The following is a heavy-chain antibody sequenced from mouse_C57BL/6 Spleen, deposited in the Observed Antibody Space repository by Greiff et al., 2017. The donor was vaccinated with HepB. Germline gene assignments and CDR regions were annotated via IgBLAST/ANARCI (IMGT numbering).Heavy chain of an antibody. CDR1: GFTFSSYA. CDR2: ISDGGSYT. J-gene: IGHJ3*01. Sequence: EVQRVESGGGLVKPGGSLKLSCAASGFTFSSYAMSWVRQTPEKRLEWVATISDGGSYTYYPDNVKGRFTISRDNAKNNLYLQMSHLKSEDTAMYYCARMGGNYSWFAYWGQGTLVTVSA. CDR3: ARMGGNYSWFAY. D-gene: IGHD2-1*01. V-gene: IGHV5-4*01.